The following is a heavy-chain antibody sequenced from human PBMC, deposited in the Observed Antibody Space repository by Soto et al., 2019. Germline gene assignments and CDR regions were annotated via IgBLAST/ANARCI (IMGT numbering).Heavy chain of an antibody. J-gene: IGHJ4*02. CDR1: GFTFSSYG. Sequence: QVQLVESGGGVVQPGRSLRLSCAASGFTFSSYGMHWVRQAPGKGLEWVAVISYDGSNKYYADSVKGRFTISRDNSKNTLYLQMNSLRAEDTAVYYCANERGGSYPFDYWGQGTLVTVSS. CDR3: ANERGGSYPFDY. CDR2: ISYDGSNK. D-gene: IGHD1-26*01. V-gene: IGHV3-30*18.